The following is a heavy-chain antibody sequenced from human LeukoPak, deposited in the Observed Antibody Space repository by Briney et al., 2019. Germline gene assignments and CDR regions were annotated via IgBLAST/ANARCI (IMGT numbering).Heavy chain of an antibody. V-gene: IGHV3-48*03. J-gene: IGHJ4*02. CDR2: ISGSGTTI. CDR3: AREISTVSHYFDY. CDR1: GFTFSSYE. D-gene: IGHD4-11*01. Sequence: GGSLRLSCAASGFTFSSYEMNWVRQAPGKGLEWVSYISGSGTTIYYPDSVKGRFTISRDNAKNSLYLQMNSLRAEDTAVYYCAREISTVSHYFDYWGQGTLVTVSS.